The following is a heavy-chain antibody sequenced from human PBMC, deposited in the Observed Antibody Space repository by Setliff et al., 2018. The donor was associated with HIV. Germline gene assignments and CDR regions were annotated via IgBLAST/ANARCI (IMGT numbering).Heavy chain of an antibody. V-gene: IGHV4-38-2*01. Sequence: SETLSLTCDVSGSSINSTFRWGWIRQSPGKGLVWIGSVSSTGSTNYNPSLKSRVTLSADTSKNQLSLSLTSVTAADTAVYYCARVRLTMIMMVDYFDQWGQGTLVTV. CDR2: VSSTGST. CDR1: GSSINSTFR. D-gene: IGHD3-22*01. J-gene: IGHJ4*02. CDR3: ARVRLTMIMMVDYFDQ.